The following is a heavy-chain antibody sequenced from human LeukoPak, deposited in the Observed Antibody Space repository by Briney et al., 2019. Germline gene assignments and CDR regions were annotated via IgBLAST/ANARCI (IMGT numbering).Heavy chain of an antibody. CDR3: ARRNCSSTRCYVDY. CDR2: LYSGGET. D-gene: IGHD2-2*01. J-gene: IGHJ4*02. V-gene: IGHV3-66*04. Sequence: PGGSLRLSFAGSGFTVSSTYMSWVRQAPGKGLEWVSVLYSGGETYSADSVKGRFTISRDNSKNTLYLQMNGLRAEDTAVYYCARRNCSSTRCYVDYWGQGTLVTVSS. CDR1: GFTVSSTY.